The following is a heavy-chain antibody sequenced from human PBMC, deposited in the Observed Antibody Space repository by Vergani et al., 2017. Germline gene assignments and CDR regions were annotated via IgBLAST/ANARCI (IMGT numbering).Heavy chain of an antibody. CDR1: GFVFSHYA. J-gene: IGHJ5*01. CDR3: AKGYCSNSTWGGKVDS. CDR2: ISDHGRDT. D-gene: IGHD2-8*01. Sequence: EVQLLESGGDLVQPGGSLRLSCAASGFVFSHYAMTWVRQAPGKGQEWVSIISDHGRDTYEADSVTGRFSISRDNSKATEFLHMTGLRADDTAVYYCAKGYCSNSTWGGKVDSWGQGTQVTVSS. V-gene: IGHV3-23*01.